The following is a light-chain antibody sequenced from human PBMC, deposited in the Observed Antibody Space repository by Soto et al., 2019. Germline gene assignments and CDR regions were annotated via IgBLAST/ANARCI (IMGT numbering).Light chain of an antibody. J-gene: IGKJ4*01. Sequence: EIVMTQSPATLSVSPGERATLSCRASQSISSNLAWYQQKPGQAPRLLMFRTSSRATGFPARFSGSGSGTEFNLTISRLEPEDFAVYYCQQYGSSPLTVGGGTKVDI. V-gene: IGKV3-15*01. CDR3: QQYGSSPLT. CDR2: RTS. CDR1: QSISSN.